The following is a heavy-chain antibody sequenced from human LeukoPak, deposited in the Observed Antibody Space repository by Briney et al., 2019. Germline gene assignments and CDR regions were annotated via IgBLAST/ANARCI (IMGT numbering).Heavy chain of an antibody. Sequence: KSSETLSLTCAVSGYSISSGYYWGWIRQPPGKGLEWIGSIYYSGSTCYNPSLKSRVTISVDTSKNQFSLKLSSVTAADTAVYYCARLNYFDYWGQGTLVTVSS. J-gene: IGHJ4*02. CDR2: IYYSGST. V-gene: IGHV4-38-2*01. CDR1: GYSISSGYY. CDR3: ARLNYFDY.